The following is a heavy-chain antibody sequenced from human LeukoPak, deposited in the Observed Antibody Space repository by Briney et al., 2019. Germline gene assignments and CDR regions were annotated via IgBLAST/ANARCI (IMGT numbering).Heavy chain of an antibody. D-gene: IGHD4-23*01. V-gene: IGHV3-30-3*01. CDR3: AKGYDGGSATHFDS. CDR2: ISYDGTNK. Sequence: GGSLRLSCAASGFTFSDYAMYWVRQAPGKGLEWVAAISYDGTNKYYADSVKGRFTISRDSSENTLYLQMNSLRAEDTALYYCAKGYDGGSATHFDSWGQGTRVTVSS. CDR1: GFTFSDYA. J-gene: IGHJ4*02.